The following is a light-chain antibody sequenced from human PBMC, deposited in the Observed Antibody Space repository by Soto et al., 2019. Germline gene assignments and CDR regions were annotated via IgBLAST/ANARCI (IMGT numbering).Light chain of an antibody. CDR1: SSDVGGYNY. CDR2: DVS. V-gene: IGLV2-11*01. J-gene: IGLJ2*01. Sequence: QSVLTQPRSVSGSPGQSVTISCTGTSSDVGGYNYVSWFQQHPGKAPKFMIYDVSKRPSGVPDRFSGSKSGNTASLTISGLQAEDEAHYYCCSYAGSYTVVFGGGTKLTVL. CDR3: CSYAGSYTVV.